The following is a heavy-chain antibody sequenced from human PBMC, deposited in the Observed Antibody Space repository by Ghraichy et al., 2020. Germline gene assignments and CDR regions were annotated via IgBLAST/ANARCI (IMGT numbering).Heavy chain of an antibody. Sequence: SETLSLTCTVSGGSISSSSYFWGWIRQPPGKGLEWIGSIYYRGNTYYNPPLKSRVTISVDMSKNQFSLKLSSVTAADTAVYSCARISPSFGGVTRARVFTEFDYWGQGTLFTVSS. D-gene: IGHD3-16*01. CDR2: IYYRGNT. J-gene: IGHJ4*02. CDR1: GGSISSSSYF. CDR3: ARISPSFGGVTRARVFTEFDY. V-gene: IGHV4-39*01.